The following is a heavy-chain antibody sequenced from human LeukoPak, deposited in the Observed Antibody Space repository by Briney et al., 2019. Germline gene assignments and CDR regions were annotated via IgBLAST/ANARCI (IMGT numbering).Heavy chain of an antibody. CDR1: GGSISSGNYY. CDR2: ISYSGGT. D-gene: IGHD3-3*01. Sequence: SETLSLTCTVSGGSISSGNYYWTWIRQHPGKGLEWIGYISYSGGTYYNPSLKSRVTLSVDTSENQFSLKLSSVTAADTAVYYCARDRYDSYPMDVWGQGTTVTVSS. CDR3: ARDRYDSYPMDV. V-gene: IGHV4-31*03. J-gene: IGHJ6*02.